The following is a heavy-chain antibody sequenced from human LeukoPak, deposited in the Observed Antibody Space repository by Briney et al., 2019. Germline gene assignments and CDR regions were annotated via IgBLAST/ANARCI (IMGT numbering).Heavy chain of an antibody. V-gene: IGHV3-7*01. CDR2: IKEDGSET. D-gene: IGHD2-21*01. J-gene: IGHJ3*02. Sequence: GGSLRLSCAASGFTFKKYWMNWVRQVPGKGLECLANIKEDGSETYYADSVKGRFTISRDNPKNLLFLQINSLRVEDTAVYYCAREVTYCGGDCSDAFDIWAKGQWSPSLQ. CDR1: GFTFKKYW. CDR3: AREVTYCGGDCSDAFDI.